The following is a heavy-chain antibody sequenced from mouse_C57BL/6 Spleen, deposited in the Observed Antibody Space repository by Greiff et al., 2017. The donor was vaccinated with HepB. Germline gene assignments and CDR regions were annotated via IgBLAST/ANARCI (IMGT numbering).Heavy chain of an antibody. J-gene: IGHJ1*03. CDR3: ARSSEGYWYFDV. V-gene: IGHV1-82*01. Sequence: QVQLQQSGPELVKPGASVKISCKASGYAFSSSWMNWVKQRPGKGLEWIGRIYPGDGDTNYNGKFKGKATLTADKSSSTAYMQLSSLTSEDSAVYFCARSSEGYWYFDVWGTGTTVTVSS. CDR1: GYAFSSSW. CDR2: IYPGDGDT.